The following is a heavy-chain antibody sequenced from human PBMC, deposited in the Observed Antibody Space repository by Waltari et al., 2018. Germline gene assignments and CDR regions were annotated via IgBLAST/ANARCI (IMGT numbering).Heavy chain of an antibody. CDR1: GGSFSGYY. D-gene: IGHD3-9*01. Sequence: QVQLQQWGAGLLKPSETLSLTCAVYGGSFSGYYWSWIRQPPGKGLEWIGEINHSGSTNYNPSLKSRVTISVDTSKNQFSLKLSSVTAADTAVYYCARGRVDYDILTVGVYDYWGQGTLVTVSS. J-gene: IGHJ4*02. V-gene: IGHV4-34*01. CDR3: ARGRVDYDILTVGVYDY. CDR2: INHSGST.